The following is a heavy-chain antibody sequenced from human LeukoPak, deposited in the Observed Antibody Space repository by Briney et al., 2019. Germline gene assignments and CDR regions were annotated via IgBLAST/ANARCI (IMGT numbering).Heavy chain of an antibody. D-gene: IGHD6-6*01. CDR3: AKTLYSSSLGY. CDR1: GFTFSSYG. CDR2: ISYDGSNK. V-gene: IGHV3-30*18. J-gene: IGHJ4*02. Sequence: GGSLRLSCAASGFTFSSYGMHWVRQAPGKGLEWVAVISYDGSNKYYADSVKGRFTISRDNSENTLYLQMNSLRAEDTAVYYCAKTLYSSSLGYWGQGTLVTVSS.